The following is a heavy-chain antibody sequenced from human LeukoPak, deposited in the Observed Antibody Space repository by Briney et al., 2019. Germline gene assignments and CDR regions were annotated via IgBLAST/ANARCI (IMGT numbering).Heavy chain of an antibody. CDR2: IYYTGST. J-gene: IGHJ4*02. CDR1: GGSISSYY. V-gene: IGHV4-59*01. D-gene: IGHD3-22*01. Sequence: SETLSLTCTVSGGSISSYYWSWIRHPPGKGLGWIGYIYYTGSTNYNPSLKSRVTISVDTSKNQFSLKLSSVTAADTAVYYCARDSTLYDSSGYPFGYWGQGTLVTVSS. CDR3: ARDSTLYDSSGYPFGY.